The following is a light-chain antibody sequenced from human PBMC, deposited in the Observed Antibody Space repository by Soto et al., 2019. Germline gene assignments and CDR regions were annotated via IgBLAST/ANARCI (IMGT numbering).Light chain of an antibody. V-gene: IGLV1-40*01. CDR2: ANG. Sequence: QSVLTQPPSVSVAPGQRVTISCTGSSSNIGAGYDVHWYQQLPGTAPKLLIYANGNRPSGVPDRFSGSKSGTSASLAITGLQAEDEADYYCQSYDRSLSGYVLGTGTKLTVL. CDR3: QSYDRSLSGYV. CDR1: SSNIGAGYD. J-gene: IGLJ1*01.